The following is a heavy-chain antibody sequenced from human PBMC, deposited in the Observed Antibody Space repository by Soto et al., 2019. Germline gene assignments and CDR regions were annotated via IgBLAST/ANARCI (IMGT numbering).Heavy chain of an antibody. V-gene: IGHV1-18*01. CDR3: ASDLMVAAAGISLFVS. J-gene: IGHJ4*02. CDR1: GYIFGSYG. CDR2: ISGYNGDT. Sequence: QIQLVQSGGEVKKPGASVRVSCKASGYIFGSYGISWVRQAPGQGLEWMGWISGYNGDTSYAQKYQDRVTLTTDTSTSTGYMELRSLKPDDTAVYYCASDLMVAAAGISLFVSRGQGSLVAVSS. D-gene: IGHD6-13*01.